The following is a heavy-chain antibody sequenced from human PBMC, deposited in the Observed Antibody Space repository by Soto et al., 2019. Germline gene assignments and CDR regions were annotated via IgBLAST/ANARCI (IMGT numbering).Heavy chain of an antibody. CDR2: ITSSSAYI. J-gene: IGHJ4*02. CDR1: GFIFRSYS. D-gene: IGHD2-21*01. V-gene: IGHV3-21*06. Sequence: GGSMRLSCAASGFIFRSYSMAWVRQAPGKGLEWLSYITSSSAYIYYADSVRGRFTISRDNAQNSVYLHVNNLRAEDTAVYYCTRDIPRTRFDRWGQGTLVTVSS. CDR3: TRDIPRTRFDR.